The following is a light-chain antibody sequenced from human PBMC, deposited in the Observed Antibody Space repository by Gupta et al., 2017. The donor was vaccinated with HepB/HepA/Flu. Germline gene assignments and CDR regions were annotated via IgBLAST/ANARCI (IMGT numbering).Light chain of an antibody. J-gene: IGKJ5*01. V-gene: IGKV1-5*03. CDR3: QQYNSYSVT. CDR1: QSVSSW. CDR2: KAS. Sequence: IHMTPSPPTLSSSSGDRVTITCRASQSVSSWLAWYQQKPGKAPHLLIYKASSLKSGVPSRFSGSGSGTEFTLTISSLQPDDFATYYCQQYNSYSVTFGQGTRLEIK.